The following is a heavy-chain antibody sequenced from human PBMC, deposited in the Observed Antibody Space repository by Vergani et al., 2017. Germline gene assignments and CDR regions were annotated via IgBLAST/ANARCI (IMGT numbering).Heavy chain of an antibody. D-gene: IGHD4-17*01. CDR2: IIPILGIA. CDR1: GGTFSSYT. CDR3: ARDRGDYTYAFDI. J-gene: IGHJ3*02. Sequence: QVQLVQSGAEVKKPGSSVKVSCKASGGTFSSYTISWVRQAPGQGLEWMGRIIPILGIANYAQKFQGRVTITADKSTSTAYMELSSLRSEDTAVYYCARDRGDYTYAFDIWGQGTMVTVSS. V-gene: IGHV1-69*08.